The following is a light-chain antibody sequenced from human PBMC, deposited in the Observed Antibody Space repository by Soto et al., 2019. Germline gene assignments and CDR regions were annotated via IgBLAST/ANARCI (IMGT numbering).Light chain of an antibody. J-gene: IGLJ3*02. CDR1: HSDVGAYNY. CDR2: DVS. CDR3: SSFTTSTTLV. V-gene: IGLV2-14*03. Sequence: QSALTQPASVSGAPGQSITISSAGSHSDVGAYNYVYWYQQHPGKAPKLIIFDVSNRPSGVSDRFSASKSGNTASLTISGLQAEDEADYYCSSFTTSTTLVFGGGTKLTVL.